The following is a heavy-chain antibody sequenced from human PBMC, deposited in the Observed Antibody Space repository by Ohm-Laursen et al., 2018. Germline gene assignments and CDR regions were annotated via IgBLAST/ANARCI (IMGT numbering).Heavy chain of an antibody. CDR2: IYYSGST. CDR1: GGSISSYY. V-gene: IGHV4-59*01. J-gene: IGHJ6*02. Sequence: SQTLSLTCTVSGGSISSYYWSWIRQPPGKGLEWIGYIYYSGSTNYNPSLKSRVTISVDTSKNQFSLKLISVTAADTAVYYCSSGAELGGMDVWGQGTTVTVSS. D-gene: IGHD7-27*01. CDR3: SSGAELGGMDV.